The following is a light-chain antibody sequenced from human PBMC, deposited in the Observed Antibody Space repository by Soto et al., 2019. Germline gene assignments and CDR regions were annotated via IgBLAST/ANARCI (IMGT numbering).Light chain of an antibody. CDR2: NVD. Sequence: QSVLTQPASVSGSPGQSITIPCSGRISDLGGLNYVSWYQQHPGKVPKLIIYNVDNRPSGISDRFSASKSGNTASLTISGLQAEDEAHYYCSSYTTVPSPQWVFAGGTKLTVL. CDR3: SSYTTVPSPQWV. V-gene: IGLV2-14*03. J-gene: IGLJ3*02. CDR1: ISDLGGLNY.